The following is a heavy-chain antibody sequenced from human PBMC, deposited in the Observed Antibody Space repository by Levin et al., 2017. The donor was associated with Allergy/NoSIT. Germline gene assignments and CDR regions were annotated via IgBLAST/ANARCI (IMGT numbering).Heavy chain of an antibody. V-gene: IGHV3-20*04. J-gene: IGHJ3*02. D-gene: IGHD4-17*01. CDR1: GFTFDDYG. CDR2: INWNGGST. Sequence: GGSLRLSCAASGFTFDDYGMSWVRQAPGKGLEWVSGINWNGGSTGYADSVKGRFTISRDNAKNSLYLQMNSLRAEDTALYYCARDDYGDYARGAFDIWGQGTMVTVSS. CDR3: ARDDYGDYARGAFDI.